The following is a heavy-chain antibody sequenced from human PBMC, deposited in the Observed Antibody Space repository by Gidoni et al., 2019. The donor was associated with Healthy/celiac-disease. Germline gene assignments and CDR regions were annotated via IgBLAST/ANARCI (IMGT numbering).Heavy chain of an antibody. CDR2: INHSGST. J-gene: IGHJ4*02. D-gene: IGHD6-13*01. Sequence: QVQLQQWGAGLLKPSETLSLTCAVYGGSFSGYYWSWIRQPPGKGLEWIGEINHSGSTNYNPSLMSRVTISVDTSKNQFSLKLSSVTAADTAVYYCAGLVLSGYYFDYWGQGTLVTVSS. CDR1: GGSFSGYY. CDR3: AGLVLSGYYFDY. V-gene: IGHV4-34*01.